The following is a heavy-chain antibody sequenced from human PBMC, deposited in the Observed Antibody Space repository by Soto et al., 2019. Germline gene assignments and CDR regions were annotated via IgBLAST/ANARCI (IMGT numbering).Heavy chain of an antibody. CDR2: INAYNGNT. CDR3: ARDVGYGLIDY. CDR1: GYTFTSYG. Sequence: QVQLVQSGAEVKKPGASVKVSCKASGYTFTSYGISWVRQAPGQGLEWMGWINAYNGNTNYAQKLQGRVTMTTDTTPSAAYMELRSLRSEDTAVYYCARDVGYGLIDYWGQGTLVTVSS. D-gene: IGHD5-18*01. J-gene: IGHJ4*02. V-gene: IGHV1-18*01.